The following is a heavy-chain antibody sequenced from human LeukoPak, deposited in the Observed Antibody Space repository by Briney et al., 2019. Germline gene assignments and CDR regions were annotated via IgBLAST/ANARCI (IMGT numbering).Heavy chain of an antibody. Sequence: PGGSLRLSCAASGFAFNNYAVHWVRQAPGKGLEWVAVISNDGSNKYSADSVKGRFTISRDNSKNTLYLQMNSLRPEDTAVYYCATDHGFHYGAYFDYWGQGTLVTVSS. D-gene: IGHD4-17*01. J-gene: IGHJ4*02. V-gene: IGHV3-30*04. CDR2: ISNDGSNK. CDR1: GFAFNNYA. CDR3: ATDHGFHYGAYFDY.